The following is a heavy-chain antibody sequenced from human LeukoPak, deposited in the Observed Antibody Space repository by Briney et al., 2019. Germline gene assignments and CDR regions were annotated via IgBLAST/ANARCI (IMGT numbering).Heavy chain of an antibody. Sequence: GGSLRLSCAASGFTFSSYSMNWVRQAPGKGLEWVSSISSSSSYIYYADSVKGRFTISRDNSKNTLYLQMNSLRAEDTAVYYCAKRPYYDSSGYYYYYFDYWGQGTLVTVSS. CDR1: GFTFSSYS. CDR3: AKRPYYDSSGYYYYYFDY. D-gene: IGHD3-22*01. CDR2: ISSSSSYI. J-gene: IGHJ4*02. V-gene: IGHV3-21*04.